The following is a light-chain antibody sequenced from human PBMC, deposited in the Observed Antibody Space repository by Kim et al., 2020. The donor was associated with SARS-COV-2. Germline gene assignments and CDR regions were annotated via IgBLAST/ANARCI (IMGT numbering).Light chain of an antibody. V-gene: IGKV1-33*01. CDR3: QQYDSLPLT. J-gene: IGKJ4*01. CDR2: DAS. Sequence: DIQMTQSPPSLSASIGDRVTITCQASQDITYYLNWYLQKPGTAPKLLIYDASMLQTGGPSRLSGSGSGTNFTFTISSLQPEDIATYYCQQYDSLPLTFGGGTKVDIK. CDR1: QDITYY.